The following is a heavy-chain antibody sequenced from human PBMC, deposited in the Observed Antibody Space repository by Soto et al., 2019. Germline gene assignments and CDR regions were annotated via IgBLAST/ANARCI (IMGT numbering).Heavy chain of an antibody. CDR1: GGSISSGGYY. CDR2: IYYSGST. Sequence: QVQLQESGPGLVKPSQTLSLTCTVSGGSISSGGYYWSWIRQHPGKGLEWIGYIYYSGSTYYNPSLKSXXTXSAXTSKNQFSLKLSSVTAADTAVYYCARSITGGSFDYWGQGTLVTVSS. CDR3: ARSITGGSFDY. D-gene: IGHD3-3*01. V-gene: IGHV4-31*03. J-gene: IGHJ4*02.